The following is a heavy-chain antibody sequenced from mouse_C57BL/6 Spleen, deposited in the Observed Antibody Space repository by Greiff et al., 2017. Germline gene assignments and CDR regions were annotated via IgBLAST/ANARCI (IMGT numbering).Heavy chain of an antibody. CDR1: GYTFTDYY. D-gene: IGHD2-1*01. V-gene: IGHV1-75*01. CDR3: ARVDYGNYFAMGY. J-gene: IGHJ4*01. CDR2: IIPGSGST. Sequence: VQLQQSGPELVQPGASVKISCKASGYTFTDYYINWVKQRPGQGLEWIGWIIPGSGSTYYNEKFKGKATLTVDKSYSTAYMLLSSLTSEDSAVYFCARVDYGNYFAMGYWGKGTSVSVSS.